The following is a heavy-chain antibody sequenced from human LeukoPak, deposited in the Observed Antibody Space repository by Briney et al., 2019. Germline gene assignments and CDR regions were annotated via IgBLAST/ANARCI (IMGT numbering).Heavy chain of an antibody. CDR2: ISSSSSTI. D-gene: IGHD4-17*01. Sequence: GGSLTLSCAASGFTFSSYSMNGVRQATGKGLEWVSYISSSSSTIYYADSVKGRFTISRDNAKNSLYLQMNSLRAEDTAVYYCAKSVSVLRYADYWGQGTLVTVSS. CDR1: GFTFSSYS. V-gene: IGHV3-48*04. J-gene: IGHJ4*02. CDR3: AKSVSVLRYADY.